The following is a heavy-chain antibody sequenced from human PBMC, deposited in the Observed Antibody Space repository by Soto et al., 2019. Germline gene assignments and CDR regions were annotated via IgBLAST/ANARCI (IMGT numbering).Heavy chain of an antibody. J-gene: IGHJ3*02. CDR1: GGTFSSYA. CDR3: ARGRRPDYYDSSGYGGPRDAFDI. V-gene: IGHV1-69*13. D-gene: IGHD3-22*01. Sequence: SVKVSCKASGGTFSSYAISWVRQAPGQGLEWMRGIIPIFGTANYAQKFQGRVTIAADESTSTAYMELSSLRSEDTAVYYCARGRRPDYYDSSGYGGPRDAFDIWGQGTMVTVSS. CDR2: IIPIFGTA.